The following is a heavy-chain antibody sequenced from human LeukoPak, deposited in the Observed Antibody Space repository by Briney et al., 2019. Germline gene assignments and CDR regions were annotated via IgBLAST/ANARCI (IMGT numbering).Heavy chain of an antibody. V-gene: IGHV1-2*02. D-gene: IGHD3-10*01. J-gene: IGHJ4*02. CDR3: ARGHRMRFGELPLLY. Sequence: ASVKVSCKASGYTFTGYYMHWVRQAPGQGLEWMGWINPNSGGTNYAQKFQGRVTMTRDTSISTTYMELSRLRSDDTAVYYCARGHRMRFGELPLLYWGQGTLVTVSS. CDR2: INPNSGGT. CDR1: GYTFTGYY.